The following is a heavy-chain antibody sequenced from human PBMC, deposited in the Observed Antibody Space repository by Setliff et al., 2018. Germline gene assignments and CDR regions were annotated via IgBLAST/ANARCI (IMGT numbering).Heavy chain of an antibody. CDR3: ARGRERDYNFWSGYYTYYYYGIDV. Sequence: ASVKVSCKASGYTFTSYDINWGRQATGQGLEWMGWMNPNSGNTGHAQKFQGRVTMTRNTSISTAYMELSSLRSEDTAVYYCARGRERDYNFWSGYYTYYYYGIDVCGQGTTVTVSS. J-gene: IGHJ6*02. CDR1: GYTFTSYD. D-gene: IGHD3-3*01. CDR2: MNPNSGNT. V-gene: IGHV1-8*02.